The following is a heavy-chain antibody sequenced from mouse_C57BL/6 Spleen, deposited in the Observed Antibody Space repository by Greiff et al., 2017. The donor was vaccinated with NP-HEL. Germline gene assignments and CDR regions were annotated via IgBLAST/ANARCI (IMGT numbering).Heavy chain of an antibody. Sequence: VQVVESGAELAKPGASVKLSCKASGYTFTSYWMHWVKQRPGQGLEWIGYINPSSGYTKYNQKFKDKATLTADKSSSTAYMQLSSLTYEDSAVYYCARGDDYDGDYFDYWGQGTTLTVSS. CDR3: ARGDDYDGDYFDY. J-gene: IGHJ2*01. V-gene: IGHV1-7*01. CDR2: INPSSGYT. CDR1: GYTFTSYW. D-gene: IGHD2-4*01.